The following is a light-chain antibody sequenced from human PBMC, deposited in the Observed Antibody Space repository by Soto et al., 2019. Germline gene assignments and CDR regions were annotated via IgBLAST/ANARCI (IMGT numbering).Light chain of an antibody. CDR3: HQNFSKTLS. J-gene: IGKJ4*02. V-gene: IGKV1-39*01. Sequence: DIQMTQSPSSLSASVGDTVTITCRASQTINTYLNWYQHKPGKAPKVLIFVASSLQSGVPVRFSGSGSGTDLTLTLSNRHPEDFATYYCHQNFSKTLSFGGGTKVDIK. CDR2: VAS. CDR1: QTINTY.